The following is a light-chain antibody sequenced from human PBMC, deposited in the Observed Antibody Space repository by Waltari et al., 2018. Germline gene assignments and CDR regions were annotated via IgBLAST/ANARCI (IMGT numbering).Light chain of an antibody. CDR1: QSVGRS. V-gene: IGKV3-20*01. CDR3: QHYVSLPVT. Sequence: EIVLTQSPGTLSLSPGERANLSCRASQSVGRSLAWYQQKPGQAPRLLIYGASSRATGIPDRFSGGGSGTDFSLTISRLEPEDFAAYHCQHYVSLPVTFGQGTKVEIK. J-gene: IGKJ1*01. CDR2: GAS.